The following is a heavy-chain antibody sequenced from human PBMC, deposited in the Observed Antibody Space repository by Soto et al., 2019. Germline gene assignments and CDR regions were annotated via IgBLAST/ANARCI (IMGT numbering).Heavy chain of an antibody. D-gene: IGHD6-19*01. V-gene: IGHV3-15*07. CDR1: GFTFSNAW. CDR3: TPLVRSGWRVRGFGY. J-gene: IGHJ4*02. Sequence: EVQLVESGGGLVKPGGSLRLSCAASGFTFSNAWMNWVRQAPGKGLEWVGRIKSKTDGGTTDYAAPVKGRFTISRDESKNTLYLQMNSLKTEDTAVYYCTPLVRSGWRVRGFGYWGQGTLVTVSS. CDR2: IKSKTDGGTT.